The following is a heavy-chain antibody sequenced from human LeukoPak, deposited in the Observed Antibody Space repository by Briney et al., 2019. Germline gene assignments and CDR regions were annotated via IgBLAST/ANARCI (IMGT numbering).Heavy chain of an antibody. CDR3: ARDRRWESLVDAFDI. D-gene: IGHD1-26*01. Sequence: ASVKVSCKASGGTFTSYGISWVRQAPGQGLEWMGWISAYNGNTNYAQKLQGRVTMTTDTSTSTAYMELRSLRSDDTAVYYCARDRRWESLVDAFDIWGQGTMVTVSS. CDR1: GGTFTSYG. V-gene: IGHV1-18*01. J-gene: IGHJ3*02. CDR2: ISAYNGNT.